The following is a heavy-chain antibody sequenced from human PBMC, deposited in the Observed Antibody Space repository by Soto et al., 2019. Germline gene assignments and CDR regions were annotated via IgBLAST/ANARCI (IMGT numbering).Heavy chain of an antibody. CDR1: GYTLTELS. V-gene: IGHV1-24*01. CDR2: FDPEDGET. D-gene: IGHD3-9*01. J-gene: IGHJ4*02. Sequence: GASVKVSCKVSGYTLTELSMHWVRQAPGKGLEWMGGFDPEDGETIYAQKFQGRVTMTEDTSTDTAYMELSSLRSEDTAVYYCATIPSYDRNFDYWGQGTLVTVSS. CDR3: ATIPSYDRNFDY.